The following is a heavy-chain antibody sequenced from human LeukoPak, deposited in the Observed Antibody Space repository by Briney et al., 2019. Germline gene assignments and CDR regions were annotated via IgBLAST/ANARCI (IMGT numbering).Heavy chain of an antibody. Sequence: GRSLRLFCAVSRFTFNNFWTHWVRQAPRTGLGWISPVNTKVSQTVYADFVKGRFSISRHNAKNTVHLQMNSLRAKDTAIYYSVRGSLGPDIWGRGRVVTVSS. J-gene: IGHJ3*02. D-gene: IGHD3/OR15-3a*01. CDR1: RFTFNNFW. CDR2: VNTKVSQT. V-gene: IGHV3-74*01. CDR3: VRGSLGPDI.